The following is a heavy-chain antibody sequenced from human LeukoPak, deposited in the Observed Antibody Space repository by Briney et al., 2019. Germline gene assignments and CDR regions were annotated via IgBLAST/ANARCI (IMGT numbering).Heavy chain of an antibody. D-gene: IGHD4-17*01. J-gene: IGHJ3*02. CDR1: GGSFSGYY. V-gene: IGHV4-34*01. Sequence: PSETLSLTCAVYGGSFSGYYWSWIRQPPGKGLEWIGEINHSGSTNYNPSLKSRVTISVDTSKNQFSLKLSSVTAADTAVYYCAREDYGDYVAAFDIWGQGTMVTVSS. CDR3: AREDYGDYVAAFDI. CDR2: INHSGST.